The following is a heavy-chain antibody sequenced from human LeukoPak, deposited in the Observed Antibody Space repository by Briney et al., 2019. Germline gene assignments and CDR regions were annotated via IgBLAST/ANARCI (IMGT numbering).Heavy chain of an antibody. CDR3: ARDGTDYGDYYYYGTDV. J-gene: IGHJ6*02. CDR2: ISSSSSYI. V-gene: IGHV3-21*01. D-gene: IGHD4-17*01. Sequence: NPGGSLRLSCAASGFTFSSYSMNWVRQAPGKGLEWVSSISSSSSYIYYADSVKGRFTISRDNAKNSLYLQMNSLRAEDTAVYYCARDGTDYGDYYYYGTDVWGQGTTVTVSS. CDR1: GFTFSSYS.